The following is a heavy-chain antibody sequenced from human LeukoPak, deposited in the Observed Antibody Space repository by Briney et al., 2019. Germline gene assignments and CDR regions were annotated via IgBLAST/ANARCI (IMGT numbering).Heavy chain of an antibody. D-gene: IGHD1-26*01. J-gene: IGHJ6*03. Sequence: SETLSLTCTVSGGSISSSSYYWGWIRQPPGKGLEWIGYIYYSGSTNYNPSLKSRVTISVDTSKNQFSLKLSSVTAADTAVYYCARVAGATSLYYYYYMDVWGKGTTVTVSS. CDR1: GGSISSSSYY. CDR3: ARVAGATSLYYYYYMDV. V-gene: IGHV4-61*05. CDR2: IYYSGST.